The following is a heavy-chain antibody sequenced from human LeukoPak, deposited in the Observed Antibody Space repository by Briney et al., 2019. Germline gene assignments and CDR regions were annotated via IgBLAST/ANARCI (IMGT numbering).Heavy chain of an antibody. CDR1: GGSISSSSYY. CDR3: ARVEVPYYYDSSGYFDY. CDR2: IYYSGST. V-gene: IGHV4-39*07. Sequence: PSETLSLTCTVSGGSISSSSYYWGWIRQPPGKGLEWIGSIYYSGSTYYNPSLKSRVTISVDTSKNQFSLKLSSVTAADTAVYYCARVEVPYYYDSSGYFDYWGQGTLVTVSS. J-gene: IGHJ4*02. D-gene: IGHD3-22*01.